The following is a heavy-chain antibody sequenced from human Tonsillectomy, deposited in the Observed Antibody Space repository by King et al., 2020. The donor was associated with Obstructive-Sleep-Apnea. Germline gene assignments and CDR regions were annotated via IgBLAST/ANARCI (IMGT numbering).Heavy chain of an antibody. Sequence: VQLVESGGGLVQPGRSLRLSCAASGFTFDDYAMHWVRQAPGKGLEWVSGISWNSGSIGYADSVKGRFTISRDNAKNSLYLQMNSLRAEDTALYYCAKGWFGELSSVSHYWGQGTLVTVSS. D-gene: IGHD3-10*01. CDR3: AKGWFGELSSVSHY. J-gene: IGHJ4*02. CDR2: ISWNSGSI. V-gene: IGHV3-9*01. CDR1: GFTFDDYA.